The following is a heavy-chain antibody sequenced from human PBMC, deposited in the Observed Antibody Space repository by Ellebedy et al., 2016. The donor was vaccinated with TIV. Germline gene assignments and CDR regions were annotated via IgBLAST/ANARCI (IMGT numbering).Heavy chain of an antibody. J-gene: IGHJ5*02. D-gene: IGHD5-24*01. V-gene: IGHV1-2*02. CDR2: ISPNGGGT. CDR1: GYMFSGYY. CDR3: ARDLLRNYHNWFNP. Sequence: ASVKVSCXASGYMFSGYYLHWVRQAPGQGLEWMGWISPNGGGTEYAQKFQGRVTMTVDTSINTAYMELTGLRSEDTAVYYCARDLLRNYHNWFNPWGQGTLVTVSS.